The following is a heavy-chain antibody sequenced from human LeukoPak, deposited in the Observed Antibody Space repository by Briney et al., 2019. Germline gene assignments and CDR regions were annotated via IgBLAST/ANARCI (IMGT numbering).Heavy chain of an antibody. V-gene: IGHV3-53*01. J-gene: IGHJ3*02. CDR2: IYSGGST. CDR1: GFTVSNHY. D-gene: IGHD2-2*01. Sequence: GGSLRLSCAASGFTVSNHYMNWVRQAPGKGLEWVSVIYSGGSTYYADSVKGRFTISRDNSKNTLYLQMNSLTAEDTAVYYWARVGVVPAAIPDGFDIWGQGTMVTVSS. CDR3: ARVGVVPAAIPDGFDI.